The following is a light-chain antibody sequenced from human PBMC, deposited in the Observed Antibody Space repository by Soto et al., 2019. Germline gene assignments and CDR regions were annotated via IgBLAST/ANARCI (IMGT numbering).Light chain of an antibody. Sequence: EIVMTQSAASLSVSPGERATLSYRASQSVSSNLAWYQQKPGQAPRLLIYGASTRATGIPARFSGRGSGTEFTLTISSLQSEDCAVYYCQQCNDWPHTFGQGTKLEIK. J-gene: IGKJ2*01. CDR3: QQCNDWPHT. CDR2: GAS. CDR1: QSVSSN. V-gene: IGKV3-15*01.